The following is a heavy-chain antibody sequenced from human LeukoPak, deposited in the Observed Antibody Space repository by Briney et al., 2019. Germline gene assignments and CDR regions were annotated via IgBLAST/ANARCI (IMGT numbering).Heavy chain of an antibody. J-gene: IGHJ4*02. Sequence: GGSLRLSCAASGFTFSDYYMSWIRQAPGKGLEWVSYISSSGSTIYYADSVKGRFTISRDNAKNSLYLQMNSLRAEDTAVYYCARFRSYYYDSSGFPHYWGQGTLVTVSS. CDR3: ARFRSYYYDSSGFPHY. V-gene: IGHV3-11*01. CDR2: ISSSGSTI. D-gene: IGHD3-22*01. CDR1: GFTFSDYY.